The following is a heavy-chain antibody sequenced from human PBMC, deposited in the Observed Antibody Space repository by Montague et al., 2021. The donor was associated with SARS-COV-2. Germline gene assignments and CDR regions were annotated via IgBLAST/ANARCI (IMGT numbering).Heavy chain of an antibody. Sequence: SETLSLTCTVSGGSISSSSYHWGWIRQPPGKGLEWIGSLYYTGSTYYNPSLMSRVTISVDTSKNQFSLKLSSVAAADTAVYYCARDSSSWYYWFDPWGQGTLVTVSS. CDR1: GGSISSSSYH. CDR3: ARDSSSWYYWFDP. V-gene: IGHV4-39*01. CDR2: LYYTGST. J-gene: IGHJ5*02. D-gene: IGHD6-13*01.